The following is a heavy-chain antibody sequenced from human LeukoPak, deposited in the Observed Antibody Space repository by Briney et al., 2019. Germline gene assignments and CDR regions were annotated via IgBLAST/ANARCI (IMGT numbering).Heavy chain of an antibody. CDR2: MNPNSGNT. Sequence: GASVKVSCKASGYTFTSYDINWVRQATGQGLEWMGWMNPNSGNTSYAQKFQGRVTMTRNTSISTAYMELSSLRSEDTAVYYCASSPHGKNGMDVWGQGTTVTVSS. J-gene: IGHJ6*02. CDR1: GYTFTSYD. CDR3: ASSPHGKNGMDV. V-gene: IGHV1-8*01.